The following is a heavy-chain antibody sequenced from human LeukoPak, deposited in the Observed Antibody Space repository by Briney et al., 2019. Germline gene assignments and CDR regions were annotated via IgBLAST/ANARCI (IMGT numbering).Heavy chain of an antibody. D-gene: IGHD2-2*01. CDR3: AKDSCSSTSCYFDY. CDR1: GFTFSSYG. V-gene: IGHV3-30*02. CDR2: IRYDGSNK. Sequence: GGSLRLSCAASGFTFSSYGMHWVRQAPGKGLEWVAFIRYDGSNKYYADSVKGRFTISRDNSKNTLYLQMNSLRAEDTAVSYCAKDSCSSTSCYFDYWGQGTLVTVS. J-gene: IGHJ4*02.